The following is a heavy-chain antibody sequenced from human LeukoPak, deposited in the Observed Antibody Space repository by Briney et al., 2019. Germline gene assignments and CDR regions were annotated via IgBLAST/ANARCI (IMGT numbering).Heavy chain of an antibody. J-gene: IGHJ4*02. CDR2: MNPNSGNT. D-gene: IGHD4-17*01. Sequence: ASVKVSCKASGYTFTSYDINWVRQATGQGLEWMGWMNPNSGNTGYAQKFQGRVTITGNTSISTAYMELSSLRSEDTAVYYCARVAYGANYFDYWGQGSLVTVSS. V-gene: IGHV1-8*03. CDR3: ARVAYGANYFDY. CDR1: GYTFTSYD.